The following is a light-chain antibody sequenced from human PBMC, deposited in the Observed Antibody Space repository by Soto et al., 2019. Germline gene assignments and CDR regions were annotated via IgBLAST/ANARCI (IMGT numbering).Light chain of an antibody. CDR2: DYN. Sequence: QSVMTQPPSVSAAPGQKVTISCSGSSSNIGGNSVSWYQQLPGTAPKLLIYDYNKRPSGIPDRFSGSKSGTSATLGITGFQTGDEADYYCGSWDSSLSAYVFGTGTQLTVL. V-gene: IGLV1-51*01. CDR1: SSNIGGNS. CDR3: GSWDSSLSAYV. J-gene: IGLJ1*01.